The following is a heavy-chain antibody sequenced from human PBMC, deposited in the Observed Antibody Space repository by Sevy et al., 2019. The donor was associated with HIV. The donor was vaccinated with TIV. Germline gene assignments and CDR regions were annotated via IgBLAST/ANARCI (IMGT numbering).Heavy chain of an antibody. Sequence: GGSLRLSCAASGFTFSSYGMHWVRQAPGKGLEWVAVISYDGSNKYYADSVKGRFTISRDNSKNTLYLQMKSLRAEDTAVYYCAKGFGYSKENTYYYYGMDVWGQGTTVTVSS. V-gene: IGHV3-30*18. CDR1: GFTFSSYG. CDR3: AKGFGYSKENTYYYYGMDV. CDR2: ISYDGSNK. D-gene: IGHD4-4*01. J-gene: IGHJ6*02.